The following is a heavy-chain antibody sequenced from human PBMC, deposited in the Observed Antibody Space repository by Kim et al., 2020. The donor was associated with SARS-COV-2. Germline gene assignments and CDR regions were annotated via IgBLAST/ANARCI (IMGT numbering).Heavy chain of an antibody. CDR2: IKQDGSEK. J-gene: IGHJ4*02. V-gene: IGHV3-7*05. D-gene: IGHD1-26*01. CDR1: GFTFSSYW. Sequence: GGSLRLSCAASGFTFSSYWMSWVRQAPGKGLEWVANIKQDGSEKYYVDSVKGRSTISRDNAKNSLYLQMNSLRAEDTAVYYCARDHGAELLPLDYWGQRTLVTVSS. CDR3: ARDHGAELLPLDY.